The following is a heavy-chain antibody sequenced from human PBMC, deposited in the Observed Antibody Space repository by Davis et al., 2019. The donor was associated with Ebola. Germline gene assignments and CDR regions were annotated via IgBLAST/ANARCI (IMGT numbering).Heavy chain of an antibody. CDR1: GGSISSGGDY. CDR2: IYYLGNT. D-gene: IGHD3-10*01. V-gene: IGHV4-31*03. Sequence: TLSLTCPVSGGSISSGGDYWSWIRQQPGKGLEWIGYIYYLGNTYYNPSLKSRVTMSVDTSKNQFSLKLRSVTAADTAVYYCARVTMVGSRIDYWGQGTLVPVSS. J-gene: IGHJ4*02. CDR3: ARVTMVGSRIDY.